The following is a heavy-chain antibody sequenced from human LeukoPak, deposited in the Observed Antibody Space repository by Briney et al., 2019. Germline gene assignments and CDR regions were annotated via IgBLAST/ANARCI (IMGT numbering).Heavy chain of an antibody. D-gene: IGHD1-26*01. CDR3: AKDRFGIVGANSFDY. Sequence: GGSLRLSCKASGFSFGDYGMHWVRQAPGKGLEWVSAISGSGGSTYYADSVKGRFTISRDNSKNTLYLQMNSLRAEDTAVYYCAKDRFGIVGANSFDYWGQGTLVTVSS. CDR2: ISGSGGST. CDR1: GFSFGDYG. J-gene: IGHJ4*02. V-gene: IGHV3-23*01.